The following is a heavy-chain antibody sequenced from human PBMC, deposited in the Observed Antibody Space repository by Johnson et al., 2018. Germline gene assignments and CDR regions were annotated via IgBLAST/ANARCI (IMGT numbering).Heavy chain of an antibody. Sequence: VRLVQSGGGLVEPGGSLALSCAASGFTVTANHMSWVRQAPGKGLECVSTLFHDGTIDYADSVKGRLTISRDNSKNPLYLQMNSLKADDTAVYYCAKDCGGDCYPPRYYYGMAVWGQGTTVTVSS. CDR3: AKDCGGDCYPPRYYYGMAV. D-gene: IGHD2-21*02. CDR1: GFTVTANH. V-gene: IGHV3-66*02. J-gene: IGHJ6*02. CDR2: LFHDGTI.